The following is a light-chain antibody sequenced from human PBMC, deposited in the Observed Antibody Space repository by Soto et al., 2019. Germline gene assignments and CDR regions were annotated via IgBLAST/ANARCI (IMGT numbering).Light chain of an antibody. V-gene: IGKV3-20*01. CDR3: QQYGTIPLT. Sequence: EIVLTQSPGTLSLSPGEIATLSCRASQSVSSLAWYQQKPGQPPRVLIYGESSRATGIPDRFSGSGSGTDFTLTINRLEPEDFAVYYCQQYGTIPLTFGGGTKIEIK. CDR1: QSVSS. CDR2: GES. J-gene: IGKJ4*01.